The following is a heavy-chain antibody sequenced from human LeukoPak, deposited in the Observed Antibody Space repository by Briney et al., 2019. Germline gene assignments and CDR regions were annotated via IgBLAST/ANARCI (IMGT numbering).Heavy chain of an antibody. J-gene: IGHJ3*02. V-gene: IGHV4-59*08. CDR3: ARHLAVGAFDI. CDR1: GGSISSYY. D-gene: IGHD3-16*01. Sequence: SETLSLTCTVSGGSISSYYWSWIRLPPGKGLEWIGYIYYSGSTNYNPSLKSRVTISVDTSKNQFSLKLSSVTAADTAVYYCARHLAVGAFDIWGQGTMVTVSS. CDR2: IYYSGST.